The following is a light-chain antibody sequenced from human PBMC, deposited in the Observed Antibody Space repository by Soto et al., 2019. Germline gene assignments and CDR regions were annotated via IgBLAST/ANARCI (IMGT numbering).Light chain of an antibody. J-gene: IGLJ3*02. CDR2: EVS. V-gene: IGLV2-14*01. CDR3: SSYTSSSTLV. CDR1: SSDVGGYTY. Sequence: QSALTQPASVSGSPGQSITISCTGTSSDVGGYTYVSWYQQHPGKAPKLMISEVSNRPSGVSNRFSGSKSGNTASLTISGLQAEDEADYYCSSYTSSSTLVFGGGNKLTVL.